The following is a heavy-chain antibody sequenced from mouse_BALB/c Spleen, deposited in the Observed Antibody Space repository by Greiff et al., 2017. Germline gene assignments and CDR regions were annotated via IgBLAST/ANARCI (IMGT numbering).Heavy chain of an antibody. CDR1: GYTFSSYW. CDR2: ILPGSGST. V-gene: IGHV1-9*01. Sequence: QVQLQQSGAELMKPGASVKISCKATGYTFSSYWIEWVKQRPGHGLEWIGEILPGSGSTNYNEKFKGKATFTADTSSNTAYMQLSSLTSEDSAVYYCARSTEITTFAYWGQGTLVTVSA. D-gene: IGHD2-4*01. CDR3: ARSTEITTFAY. J-gene: IGHJ3*01.